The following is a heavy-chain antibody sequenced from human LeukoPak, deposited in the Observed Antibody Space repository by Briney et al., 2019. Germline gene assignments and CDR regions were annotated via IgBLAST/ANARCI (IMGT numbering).Heavy chain of an antibody. CDR1: GFTFSSYS. CDR3: ARLRGYSYGYGDY. J-gene: IGHJ4*02. Sequence: PGGSLRLSCAASGFTFSSYSMNWVRQAPGKGLEWVSYISSSCNNIDYADSVKGRFTISRDNAKNSLYLQMVSLRAEDTAVYYCARLRGYSYGYGDYWGQGNLVTVSS. V-gene: IGHV3-48*04. CDR2: ISSSCNNI. D-gene: IGHD5-18*01.